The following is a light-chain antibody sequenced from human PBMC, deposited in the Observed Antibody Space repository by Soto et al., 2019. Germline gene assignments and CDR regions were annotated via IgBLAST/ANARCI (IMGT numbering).Light chain of an antibody. Sequence: EIVLTQSPATLSLSPGERATLSCRASQSVSSYLAWYQQKPGQAPRLLIYDASNRATGIPARFSGSGSGTDFTRTISILEPEDLAVYYYQQRSNWPPSTFGQGTRLEIK. J-gene: IGKJ5*01. CDR3: QQRSNWPPST. V-gene: IGKV3-11*01. CDR1: QSVSSY. CDR2: DAS.